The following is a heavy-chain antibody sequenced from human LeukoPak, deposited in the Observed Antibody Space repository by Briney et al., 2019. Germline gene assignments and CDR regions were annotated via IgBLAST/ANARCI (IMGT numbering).Heavy chain of an antibody. CDR1: GGSISSYY. CDR2: IYYSGST. Sequence: PSETLSLTCTVSGGSISSYYWSWIRQPPGKGLEWIGYIYYSGSTNYNPSLKSRVTISVDTSKNQFSLKLSSVTAADTAVYYCARPPPAVSIVGATTFDYWGQGTLVTVSS. D-gene: IGHD1-26*01. V-gene: IGHV4-59*08. CDR3: ARPPPAVSIVGATTFDY. J-gene: IGHJ4*02.